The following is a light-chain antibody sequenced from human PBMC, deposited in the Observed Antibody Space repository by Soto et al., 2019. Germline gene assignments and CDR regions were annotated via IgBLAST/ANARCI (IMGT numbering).Light chain of an antibody. CDR2: DVS. V-gene: IGLV2-14*01. CDR1: SSDVGGYKY. CDR3: SSYTSSSLYV. J-gene: IGLJ1*01. Sequence: QSALTQTASVSGSPGQSITISCTGTSSDVGGYKYVSWYQQYPGKAPKLMIYDVSNRPSGVSNRFSGSKSGNTASLTISGLQAEDEADYYCSSYTSSSLYVFGTGTKVTVL.